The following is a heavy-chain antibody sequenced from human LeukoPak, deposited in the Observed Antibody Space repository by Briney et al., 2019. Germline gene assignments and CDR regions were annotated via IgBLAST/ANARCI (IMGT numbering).Heavy chain of an antibody. J-gene: IGHJ4*02. CDR3: TRGQSYCGADCYSD. CDR1: GFSVSNYY. CDR2: MYTGGGR. Sequence: GGSLRLSCAASGFSVSNYYMSWVRQPPGKGLEWVSVMYTGGGRYYGDSVKGRFTISRDNSKNTVFLQMNSLKVEDTALYYCTRGQSYCGADCYSDWGQGTLVTVSS. V-gene: IGHV3-66*01. D-gene: IGHD2-21*02.